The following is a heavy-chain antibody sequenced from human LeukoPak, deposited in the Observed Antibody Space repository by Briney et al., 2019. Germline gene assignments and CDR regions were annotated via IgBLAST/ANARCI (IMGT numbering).Heavy chain of an antibody. Sequence: TGGSLRLSCAASELTLSSNYMSWIRQAPGRGLEWVSFIYSGGSTYYADSVRGRFIISKDNSKNTLYLQMNSLRAEDTAVYYCARIGSGSYYNLNNWFDPWGQGTLVTVSS. CDR2: IYSGGST. V-gene: IGHV3-53*05. CDR1: ELTLSSNY. J-gene: IGHJ5*02. CDR3: ARIGSGSYYNLNNWFDP. D-gene: IGHD3-10*01.